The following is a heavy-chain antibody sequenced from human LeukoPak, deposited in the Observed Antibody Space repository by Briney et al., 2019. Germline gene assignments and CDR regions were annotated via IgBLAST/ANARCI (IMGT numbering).Heavy chain of an antibody. V-gene: IGHV1-8*01. Sequence: GASVKVSCKASGYTFTSYDINWVRQATGQGLEWMGWMNPNSGNTGYAQKFQGRVTMTRNTSISTAYMELSSLRSEDTAVYYCAREGHDYYYYYYMGVWGKGTTVTVSS. CDR2: MNPNSGNT. CDR3: AREGHDYYYYYYMGV. CDR1: GYTFTSYD. J-gene: IGHJ6*03.